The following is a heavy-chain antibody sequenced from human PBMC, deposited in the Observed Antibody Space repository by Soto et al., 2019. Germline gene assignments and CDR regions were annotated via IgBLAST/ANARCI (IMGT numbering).Heavy chain of an antibody. Sequence: GGSLRLSCAASGFTFSSYGMHWVRQAPGKGLEWVAVIWYDGSNKYYADSVKGRFTISRDNSKNTLYLQMNSLRAEDTAVYYCARAAHTVGANSYYYYGMDVWGQGTTVTVSS. V-gene: IGHV3-33*01. CDR2: IWYDGSNK. CDR3: ARAAHTVGANSYYYYGMDV. CDR1: GFTFSSYG. J-gene: IGHJ6*02. D-gene: IGHD1-26*01.